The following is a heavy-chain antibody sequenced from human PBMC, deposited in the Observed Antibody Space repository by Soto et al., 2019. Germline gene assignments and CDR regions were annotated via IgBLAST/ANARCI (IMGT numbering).Heavy chain of an antibody. CDR3: ARESPATGPDY. V-gene: IGHV1-18*01. CDR1: GYTFTSYA. D-gene: IGHD6-25*01. J-gene: IGHJ4*02. CDR2: ISVYNGNT. Sequence: GASVKVSCKASGYTFTSYAMHWVRQAPGQGLEWMGWISVYNGNTNYAQKLQGRVTMTTDTSASTAYMELRSLRSDDTAVYYCARESPATGPDYWGQGTLVTVSS.